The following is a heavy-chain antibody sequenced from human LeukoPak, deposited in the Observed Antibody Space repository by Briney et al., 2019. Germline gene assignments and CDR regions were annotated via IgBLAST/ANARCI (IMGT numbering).Heavy chain of an antibody. J-gene: IGHJ4*02. D-gene: IGHD5-18*01. Sequence: ASVKVSCKASGYTFTGYYMHWVRQAPGQGLEWMAWINPNSGGTNYAQKFQGRVTMTRDTSISTAYMELSRLRSDDTAVYYCARSDTAMAQVDYWGQGTLVTVSS. V-gene: IGHV1-2*02. CDR3: ARSDTAMAQVDY. CDR2: INPNSGGT. CDR1: GYTFTGYY.